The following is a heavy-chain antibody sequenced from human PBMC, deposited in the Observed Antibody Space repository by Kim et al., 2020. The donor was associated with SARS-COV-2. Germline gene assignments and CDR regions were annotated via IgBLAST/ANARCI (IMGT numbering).Heavy chain of an antibody. D-gene: IGHD6-19*01. CDR2: ISAYNGNT. V-gene: IGHV1-18*01. CDR3: ARDSGIAVAGTGGWDY. J-gene: IGHJ4*02. Sequence: ASVKVSCKASGYTFTSYGISWVRQAPGQGLEWMGWISAYNGNTNYAQKLQGRVTMTTDTSTSTAYMELRSLRSDDTAVYYCARDSGIAVAGTGGWDYWGQGTLVTVSS. CDR1: GYTFTSYG.